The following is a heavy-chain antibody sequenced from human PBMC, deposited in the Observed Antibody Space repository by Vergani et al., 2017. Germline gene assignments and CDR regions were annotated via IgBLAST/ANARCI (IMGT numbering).Heavy chain of an antibody. CDR2: FDPEDGET. D-gene: IGHD2-15*01. V-gene: IGHV1-24*01. CDR3: ATAAVVVAATPILRHYYYYGMDV. J-gene: IGHJ6*02. Sequence: QVQLVQSGAEVKKPGASVKVSCKVSGYTLTELSMHWVRQAPGKGLEWMGGFDPEDGETIYAQKFQGRVTMTEDTSTATAYMERSSLRSEDTAGYYCATAAVVVAATPILRHYYYYGMDVWGQGTTGTVSS. CDR1: GYTLTELS.